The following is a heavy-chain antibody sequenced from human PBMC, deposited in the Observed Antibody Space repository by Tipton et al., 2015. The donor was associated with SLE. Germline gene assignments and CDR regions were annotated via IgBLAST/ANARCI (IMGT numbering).Heavy chain of an antibody. CDR3: TRDMGDGYNFDAFDI. Sequence: SLRLSCTASGFTFGDYAMSWFRQAPGKGLEWVGFIRSKAYGGTTEYAASVKGRFTISRDDSKSIAYLQMNSLKTEDTAVYYYTRDMGDGYNFDAFDIWGQGTMVTVSS. D-gene: IGHD5-24*01. CDR2: IRSKAYGGTT. J-gene: IGHJ3*02. CDR1: GFTFGDYA. V-gene: IGHV3-49*03.